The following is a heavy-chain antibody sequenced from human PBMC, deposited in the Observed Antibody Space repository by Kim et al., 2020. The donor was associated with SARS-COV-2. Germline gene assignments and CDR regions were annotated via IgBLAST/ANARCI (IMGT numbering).Heavy chain of an antibody. D-gene: IGHD4-4*01. J-gene: IGHJ4*02. CDR2: INHSGST. V-gene: IGHV4-34*01. CDR3: ARGAPLYSNYPFDY. Sequence: SETLSLTCAVYGGSFSGYYWSWIRQPPGKGLEWIGEINHSGSTNYNPSLKSRVTISVDTSKNQFSLKLSSVTAADTAVYYCARGAPLYSNYPFDYWGQGTLVTVSS. CDR1: GGSFSGYY.